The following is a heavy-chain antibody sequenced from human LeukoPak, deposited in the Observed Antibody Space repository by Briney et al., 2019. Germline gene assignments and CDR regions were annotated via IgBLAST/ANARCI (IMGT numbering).Heavy chain of an antibody. CDR3: ARARGDGYQWYFDL. CDR1: GFTFSSYW. D-gene: IGHD5-24*01. CDR2: IKQDGSEK. J-gene: IGHJ2*01. Sequence: PGGSLRLSCAASGFTFSSYWMNWVRQAPGKGLEWVANIKQDGSEKNYVDFVKGRFTISRDNPKNSLDLQMNRLRAEYTAMYNCARARGDGYQWYFDLWGRGTLVTVSS. V-gene: IGHV3-7*01.